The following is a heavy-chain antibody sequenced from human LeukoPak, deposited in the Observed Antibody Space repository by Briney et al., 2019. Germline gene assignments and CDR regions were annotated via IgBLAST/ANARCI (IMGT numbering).Heavy chain of an antibody. D-gene: IGHD3-10*01. J-gene: IGHJ4*02. Sequence: ASVKVSCKASGGTFSSYAISWVRQAPGQGLEWMGGIIPIFGTANYAQKFQGRVTITADESTSTAYMELSSLRSEDTAVYYCARDQSSYYYGSGSYYNHDYWGQGTLVTVSS. CDR3: ARDQSSYYYGSGSYYNHDY. CDR2: IIPIFGTA. V-gene: IGHV1-69*13. CDR1: GGTFSSYA.